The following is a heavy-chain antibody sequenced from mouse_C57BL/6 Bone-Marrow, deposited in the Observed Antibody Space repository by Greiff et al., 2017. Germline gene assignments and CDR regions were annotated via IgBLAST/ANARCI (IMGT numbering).Heavy chain of an antibody. CDR1: GFTFSSYA. Sequence: EVTLVESGGGLVKPGGSLKLSCAASGFTFSSYAMSWVRQTPEKRLEWVATISDGGSYTYYPDNVKGRFTISSDNAQNHLYLQMSHLKAEDTARYYCARGEDYAIDYWGQGTIVTVSS. J-gene: IGHJ4*01. V-gene: IGHV5-4*03. CDR2: ISDGGSYT. CDR3: ARGEDYAIDY.